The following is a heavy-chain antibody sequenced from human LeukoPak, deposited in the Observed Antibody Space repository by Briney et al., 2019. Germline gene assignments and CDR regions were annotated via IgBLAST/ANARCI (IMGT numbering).Heavy chain of an antibody. CDR2: MNPNSGNT. Sequence: ASVRVSCKASGYTFTGYYIHWVRQASGQGLEWMGWMNPNSGNTGYAQKFQGRVTMTRNTSVTTAYMELSSLTSDDTAVYYCASRTVNSGSLLPFDYWGQGTLVTVSS. CDR3: ASRTVNSGSLLPFDY. CDR1: GYTFTGYY. D-gene: IGHD1-26*01. J-gene: IGHJ4*02. V-gene: IGHV1-8*02.